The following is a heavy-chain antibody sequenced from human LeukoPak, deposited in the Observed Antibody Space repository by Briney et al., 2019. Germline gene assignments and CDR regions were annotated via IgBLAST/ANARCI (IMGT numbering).Heavy chain of an antibody. CDR2: INPNSGGT. Sequence: ASVTVSCKASGYTFTGYYMHWVRQAPGQGLEGMGWINPNSGGTNYAQKFQGRVTMTRDTSISTAYMELSRLRSDDTAVYYCARDEYYYDSSGYFNDYWGQGTLVTVSS. D-gene: IGHD3-22*01. V-gene: IGHV1-2*02. CDR3: ARDEYYYDSSGYFNDY. CDR1: GYTFTGYY. J-gene: IGHJ4*02.